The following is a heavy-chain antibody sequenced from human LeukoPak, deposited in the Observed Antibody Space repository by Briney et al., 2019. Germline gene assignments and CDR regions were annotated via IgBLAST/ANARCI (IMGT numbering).Heavy chain of an antibody. V-gene: IGHV6-1*01. CDR1: GDSVSSNSAA. Sequence: SQTLSLTCAISGDSVSSNSAAWTWIRQSPSRGLEWLGRTYYRSKWYNDYAVSVKSRITINPDTSKNQFSLQLNSVTPEDTAVYYCARVPYSSGWYIRYGMDVWGQGTTVTVSS. CDR2: TYYRSKWYN. CDR3: ARVPYSSGWYIRYGMDV. D-gene: IGHD6-19*01. J-gene: IGHJ6*02.